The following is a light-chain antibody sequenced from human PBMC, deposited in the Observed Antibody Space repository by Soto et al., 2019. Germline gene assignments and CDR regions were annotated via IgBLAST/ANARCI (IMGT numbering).Light chain of an antibody. CDR3: QQYGDSLTWT. J-gene: IGKJ1*01. Sequence: EIVLTQSPGTLSLSPGERATLSCRASQSVSSSYLAWYQQKPGQAPRLLIYGASSRATGIPDRFSGSGSGTDFSLTIRRLEPEDSVVYYCQQYGDSLTWTFGQGTKVEIK. CDR2: GAS. V-gene: IGKV3-20*01. CDR1: QSVSSSY.